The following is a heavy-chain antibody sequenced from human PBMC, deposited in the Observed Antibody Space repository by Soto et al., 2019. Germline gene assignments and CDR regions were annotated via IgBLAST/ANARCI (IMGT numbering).Heavy chain of an antibody. J-gene: IGHJ4*02. V-gene: IGHV1-2*02. CDR3: ARNLGRSRDS. CDR2: INPNNDGT. CDR1: AYTFNNYY. D-gene: IGHD2-15*01. Sequence: AQLRVSYNATAYTFNNYYMHWVRQAPGQGLERMGWINPNNDGTTYAEKCDGSFTMTSDTSSSRGYMELSRLRSYDTAVYYCARNLGRSRDSWVQGPLVTVSS.